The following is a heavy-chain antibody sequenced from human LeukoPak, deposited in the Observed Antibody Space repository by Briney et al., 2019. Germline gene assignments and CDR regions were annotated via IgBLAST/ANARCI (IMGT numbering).Heavy chain of an antibody. Sequence: PSETLSLTCAVYGESFSGYYWSWIRQPPGKGLEWIGEINHSGSTNYNPSLKSRVTISVDTSKNQFSLKLSSVTAADTAVYYCARGRGDSSSSYDSWGQGTLVTVSS. CDR1: GESFSGYY. CDR3: ARGRGDSSSSYDS. V-gene: IGHV4-34*01. D-gene: IGHD6-6*01. J-gene: IGHJ5*01. CDR2: INHSGST.